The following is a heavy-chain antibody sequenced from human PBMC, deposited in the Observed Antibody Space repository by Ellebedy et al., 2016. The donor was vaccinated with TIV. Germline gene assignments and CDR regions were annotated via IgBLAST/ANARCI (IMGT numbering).Heavy chain of an antibody. CDR3: VRHGYSSNWYSTWFDP. V-gene: IGHV3-21*04. D-gene: IGHD6-13*01. J-gene: IGHJ5*02. Sequence: LIKGRFTVSRDNANNSMHLQMNSLRVEDTAVYYCVRHGYSSNWYSTWFDPWGQGTLVTVSS.